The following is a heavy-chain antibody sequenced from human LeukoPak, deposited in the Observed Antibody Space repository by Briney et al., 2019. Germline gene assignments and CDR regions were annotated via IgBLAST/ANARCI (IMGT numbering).Heavy chain of an antibody. J-gene: IGHJ5*02. V-gene: IGHV3-21*01. CDR2: ISSSSSYI. CDR1: GFTFSSYS. Sequence: GGSLRLSCAASGFTFSSYSMNWVRQAPGKGLEWVSSISSSSSYIYYADSVKGRFTISRDNAKNSLYLQMNSLRAEDTAVYYCAREAAASGRGWFDHWGQGTLVTLSS. CDR3: AREAAASGRGWFDH. D-gene: IGHD6-13*01.